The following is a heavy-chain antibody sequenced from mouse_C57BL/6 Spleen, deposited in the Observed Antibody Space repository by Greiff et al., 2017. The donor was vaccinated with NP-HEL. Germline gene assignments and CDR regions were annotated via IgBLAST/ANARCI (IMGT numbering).Heavy chain of an antibody. J-gene: IGHJ4*01. D-gene: IGHD2-2*01. Sequence: QVHLPPPGAALVLPGASVTLSCKASGYTFTSYWMHWVKQRPGQGLEWIGEIDPSDSYTNYNEKFKGKATLTVDKSSSTAYMQLSSLTSEDSAVYYCARWLRRGSMDYWGQGTSVTVSS. CDR2: IDPSDSYT. CDR3: ARWLRRGSMDY. V-gene: IGHV1-69*01. CDR1: GYTFTSYW.